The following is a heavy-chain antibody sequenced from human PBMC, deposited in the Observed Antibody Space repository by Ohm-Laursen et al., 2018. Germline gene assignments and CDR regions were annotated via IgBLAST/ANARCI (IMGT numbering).Heavy chain of an antibody. D-gene: IGHD3-9*01. CDR2: ISTSAVV. CDR1: GLSFRLYT. CDR3: ATGDNAYFPPI. V-gene: IGHV3-69-1*02. Sequence: SLRLSCSASGLSFRLYTINWVRQAPGQGLEFVSSISTSAVVYYDDSVKGRFTISRDNTNNSAYLQMISLRPEDTAFYYCATGDNAYFPPIWGQGTLVTVSS. J-gene: IGHJ4*02.